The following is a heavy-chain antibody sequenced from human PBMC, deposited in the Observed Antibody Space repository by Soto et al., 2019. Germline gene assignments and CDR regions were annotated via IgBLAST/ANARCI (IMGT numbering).Heavy chain of an antibody. Sequence: EVQLVESGGGLVKPGGSLRLSCAASGFTFSSYSMNWVRQAPGKGLEWVSSISSRSTYIYYADSVRGRFTISRDNAKNPLYLQMNSLRAEDTAVYYCARDVLTMNHYAIDGWGQGTTVTVSS. D-gene: IGHD3-22*01. CDR1: GFTFSSYS. J-gene: IGHJ6*02. CDR3: ARDVLTMNHYAIDG. V-gene: IGHV3-21*01. CDR2: ISSRSTYI.